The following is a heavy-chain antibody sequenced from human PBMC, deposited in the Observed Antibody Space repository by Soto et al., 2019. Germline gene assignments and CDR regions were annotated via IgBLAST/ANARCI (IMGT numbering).Heavy chain of an antibody. CDR2: ISGSGGST. D-gene: IGHD6-13*01. Sequence: GGSLIHSYIAAGVNCSIYAVSWFRQAPGKGLEWVSAISGSGGSTYYADSVKGRFTISRDNSKNTLYLQMNSLRAEDTAVYYCAKLRGMIAAHWGQGTLVTVSS. J-gene: IGHJ4*02. CDR3: AKLRGMIAAH. CDR1: GVNCSIYA. V-gene: IGHV3-23*01.